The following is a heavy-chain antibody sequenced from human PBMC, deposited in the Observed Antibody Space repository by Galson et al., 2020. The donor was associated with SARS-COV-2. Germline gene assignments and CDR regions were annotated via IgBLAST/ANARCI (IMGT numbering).Heavy chain of an antibody. CDR3: AKVAGGYSASWYGHFDC. CDR2: ISWDGDTT. Sequence: SLRLSCAASGFTFDDFAMHWVRQAPGKGLEWVALISWDGDTTKYADSVKGRFIISRDNRKSSLYLQMKSLRPDDTAFYYCAKVAGGYSASWYGHFDCWGQGTLVSVSS. J-gene: IGHJ4*02. CDR1: GFTFDDFA. D-gene: IGHD6-13*01. V-gene: IGHV3-43D*04.